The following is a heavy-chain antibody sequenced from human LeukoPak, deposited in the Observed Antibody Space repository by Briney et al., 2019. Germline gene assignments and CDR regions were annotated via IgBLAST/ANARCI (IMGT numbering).Heavy chain of an antibody. Sequence: GGSLRLSCAASGFTFSSYSMNWVRQAPGKGLEWVSYISSSSSTIYYAGSVKGRFTISRDNAKNSLYLQMSSLRDEDTAVYYCARFPTVTTFGYWGQGTLVTVSS. D-gene: IGHD4-17*01. CDR3: ARFPTVTTFGY. CDR1: GFTFSSYS. V-gene: IGHV3-48*02. CDR2: ISSSSSTI. J-gene: IGHJ4*02.